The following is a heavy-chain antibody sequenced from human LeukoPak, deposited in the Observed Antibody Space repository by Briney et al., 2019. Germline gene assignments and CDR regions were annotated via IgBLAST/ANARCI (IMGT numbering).Heavy chain of an antibody. CDR3: ARASRYCSGGSCQKY. CDR1: GFTFSSNA. D-gene: IGHD2-15*01. V-gene: IGHV3-7*05. Sequence: GGSLRLSCAASGFTFSSNAMSWVRQAPGKGLEWVANIKQDGSEKYYVDSVKGRFTISRDNAKNSLYLQMNSLRAEDTAVYYCARASRYCSGGSCQKYWGQGTLVTVSS. J-gene: IGHJ4*02. CDR2: IKQDGSEK.